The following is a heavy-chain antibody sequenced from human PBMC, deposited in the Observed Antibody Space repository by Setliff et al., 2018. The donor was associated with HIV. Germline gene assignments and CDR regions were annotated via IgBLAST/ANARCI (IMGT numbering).Heavy chain of an antibody. D-gene: IGHD1-26*01. CDR1: GGSMSTHY. V-gene: IGHV4-59*11. CDR3: ASGSPFDGFDM. CDR2: IYTTGST. J-gene: IGHJ3*02. Sequence: KPSETLSLTCTVSGGSMSTHYWSWIRQTPGKGLEWIGHIYTTGSTHYNPSLRSRVTISIDMSKSHFSLRLKSVTAADTALYYCASGSPFDGFDMWGQGTMVTVSS.